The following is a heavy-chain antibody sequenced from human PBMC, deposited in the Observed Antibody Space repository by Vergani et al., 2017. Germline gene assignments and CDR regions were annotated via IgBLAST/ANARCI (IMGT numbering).Heavy chain of an antibody. V-gene: IGHV3-21*01. J-gene: IGHJ6*02. Sequence: EVQLVESGGGLVQPGRSLRLSCAASGFTFDDYAMHWVRQAPGKGLEWVSSISSSSSYIYYADSVKGRFTISRDNAKNSLYLQMNSLRAEDTAVYYCARDVLSYGMDVWGQGTTVTVSS. CDR3: ARDVLSYGMDV. CDR1: GFTFDDYA. CDR2: ISSSSSYI. D-gene: IGHD3-16*02.